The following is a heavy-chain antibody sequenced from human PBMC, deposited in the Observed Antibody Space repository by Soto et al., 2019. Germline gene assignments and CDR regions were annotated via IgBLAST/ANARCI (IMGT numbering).Heavy chain of an antibody. CDR1: GFPFTSSA. J-gene: IGHJ3*02. CDR3: AARNGNNGRNDSFDI. Sequence: SVTVSYKASGFPFTSSALQWLRQARGQRLEWIGRIVVGSGNTNDAQQYRQRVTITRDMTTNTAYMELSSLRSENTAVYSSAARNGNNGRNDSFDIWGQGTMVTVSS. D-gene: IGHD1-20*01. V-gene: IGHV1-58*01. CDR2: IVVGSGNT.